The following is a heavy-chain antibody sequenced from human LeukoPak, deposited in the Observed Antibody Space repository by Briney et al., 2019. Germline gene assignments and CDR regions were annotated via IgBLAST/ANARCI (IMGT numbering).Heavy chain of an antibody. V-gene: IGHV4-38-2*01. D-gene: IGHD3-10*01. Sequence: PSETLSLTCAVSGYSISSGDYWGWIRQPPGKGMEWIGNIYHSGSTFYNPSLKSRVTISVHTSKNQFSLKLSSVTAADTAVYYCARITGSYYYYYMDFWGKGTTVTVSS. CDR3: ARITGSYYYYYMDF. CDR1: GYSISSGDY. J-gene: IGHJ6*03. CDR2: IYHSGST.